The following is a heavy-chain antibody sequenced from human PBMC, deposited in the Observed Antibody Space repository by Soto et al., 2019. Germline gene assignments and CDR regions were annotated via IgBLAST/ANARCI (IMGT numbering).Heavy chain of an antibody. J-gene: IGHJ6*02. CDR3: ARPRSRDYYYVMDV. D-gene: IGHD3-10*01. V-gene: IGHV5-51*01. CDR2: IYPGDSDT. CDR1: GYNFNNYW. Sequence: PGESLKISCKGSGYNFNNYWIGWVRQMPGKGLEWMGIIYPGDSDTRYSPSFQGQVTISADKSVSTAYLQWSSLKASDTAMYYCARPRSRDYYYVMDVWGQGTTVTGSS.